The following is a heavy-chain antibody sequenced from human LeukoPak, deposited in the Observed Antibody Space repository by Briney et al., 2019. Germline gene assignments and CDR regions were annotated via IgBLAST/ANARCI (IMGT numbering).Heavy chain of an antibody. Sequence: ASVKVSCKASGYSFTSYYMYWVRQAPGQGLEWMGIINPSDGSTSYAQKFQGRVTITTDESTSTAYMELSSLRSEDTAVYYCARVGVYDFWSGSQEGWFDPWGQGTLVTVSS. J-gene: IGHJ5*02. D-gene: IGHD3-3*01. CDR3: ARVGVYDFWSGSQEGWFDP. V-gene: IGHV1-46*01. CDR1: GYSFTSYY. CDR2: INPSDGST.